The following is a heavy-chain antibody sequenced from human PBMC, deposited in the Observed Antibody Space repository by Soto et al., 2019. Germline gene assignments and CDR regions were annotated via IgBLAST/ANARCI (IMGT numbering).Heavy chain of an antibody. V-gene: IGHV4-39*01. CDR3: ARHGTALTAVNWFVF. CDR1: GGSITSGSFY. J-gene: IGHJ5*01. CDR2: IYYSGSV. D-gene: IGHD2-21*02. Sequence: QVQVQESGPGLVKPSETLSLTCTVSGGSITSGSFYWGWVRHSPGKGLEWIGSIYYSGSVYYNPSLESRVIISADVSRDQFSLKLTSVTAADTAVYYCARHGTALTAVNWFVFWGHGTLVTVSS.